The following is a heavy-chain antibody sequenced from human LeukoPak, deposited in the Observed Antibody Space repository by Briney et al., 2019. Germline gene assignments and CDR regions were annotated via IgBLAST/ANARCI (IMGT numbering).Heavy chain of an antibody. V-gene: IGHV3-66*01. D-gene: IGHD6-19*01. CDR2: IYSGGST. CDR3: ARDYSSGWYYFDY. CDR1: GGSISSGYY. J-gene: IGHJ4*02. Sequence: ETLSLTCTVSGGSISSGYYWGWIRQPPGKGLEWVSVIYSGGSTYYADSVKGRFTISRDNSKNTLYLQMNSLRAEDTAVYYCARDYSSGWYYFDYWGQGTLVTVSS.